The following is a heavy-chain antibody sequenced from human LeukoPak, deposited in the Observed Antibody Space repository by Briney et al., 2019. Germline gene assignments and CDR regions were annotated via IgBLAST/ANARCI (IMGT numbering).Heavy chain of an antibody. V-gene: IGHV3-30*02. CDR3: AKDRYCSSTSCTTFDY. J-gene: IGHJ4*02. Sequence: PGGSLRLSCAASGFTFSSYGMHWVRQAPGKGLEWVAVIWYDGSNKYYADSVKGRFTISRDNSKNTLYLQMNSLRAEDTAVYYCAKDRYCSSTSCTTFDYWGQGTLVTVSS. D-gene: IGHD2-2*01. CDR2: IWYDGSNK. CDR1: GFTFSSYG.